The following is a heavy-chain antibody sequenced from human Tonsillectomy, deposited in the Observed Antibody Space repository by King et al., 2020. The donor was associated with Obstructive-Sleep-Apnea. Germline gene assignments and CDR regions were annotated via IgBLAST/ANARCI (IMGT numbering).Heavy chain of an antibody. Sequence: QLQESGPGLVKPSETLSLTCTVSGYSISSGYYWGWIRQPPGKGLEWIGSIYHSGSTYYNPSLKSRVTISVDTSKNQFSLKLSSVTAADTAVYYCAGGDHYYDSSGYYCYWGQGTLVTVSS. CDR3: AGGDHYYDSSGYYCY. CDR1: GYSISSGYY. J-gene: IGHJ4*02. D-gene: IGHD3-22*01. V-gene: IGHV4-38-2*02. CDR2: IYHSGST.